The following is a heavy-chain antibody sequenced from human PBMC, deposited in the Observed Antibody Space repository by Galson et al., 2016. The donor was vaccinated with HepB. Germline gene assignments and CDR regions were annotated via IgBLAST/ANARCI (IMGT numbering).Heavy chain of an antibody. CDR1: GGSMDRFY. J-gene: IGHJ6*03. Sequence: QVHLQESGPGLVKPSETLSVTCSVSGGSMDRFYRRWIRQPPGKGLEWIGLVHDTGTTSYNPTLKTRATISLDQRQNQFSAQWGSLTPAAQAGDYCARLTKEFWSSYHNDYMDVWGRGTTVTVSS. D-gene: IGHD3-3*01. V-gene: IGHV4-59*01. CDR3: ARLTKEFWSSYHNDYMDV. CDR2: VHDTGTT.